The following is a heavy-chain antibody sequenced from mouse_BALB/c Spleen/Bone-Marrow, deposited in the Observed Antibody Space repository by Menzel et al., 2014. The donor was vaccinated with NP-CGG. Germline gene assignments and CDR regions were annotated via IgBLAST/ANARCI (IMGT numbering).Heavy chain of an antibody. CDR3: VRSGSSSDYFDY. J-gene: IGHJ2*01. Sequence: VQVVESGGGLVQPGGSRKLSCAASGFTFSSFGMHWVRQAPEKGLEWVAYISSGSSTIYYGDTVMGRFTISRDNPKNTLFLQMTSLRSEDTATYYCVRSGSSSDYFDYWGQGTTLTVSP. CDR2: ISSGSSTI. CDR1: GFTFSSFG. D-gene: IGHD1-1*01. V-gene: IGHV5-17*02.